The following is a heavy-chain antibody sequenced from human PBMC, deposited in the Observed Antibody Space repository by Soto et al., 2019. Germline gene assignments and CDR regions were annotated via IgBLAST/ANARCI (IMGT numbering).Heavy chain of an antibody. CDR2: INPSGDTT. J-gene: IGHJ4*02. CDR1: GYSVTSYY. CDR3: ASLGPWFGEPWRRQYFDF. D-gene: IGHD3-10*01. Sequence: QVQLVQSGAEVRKPGASVKVYCTASGYSVTSYYIHWVRQAPGQGLEWMGIINPSGDTTTYAQRFQGRVTMTRDTSANTIGMGLSSLRSEDTAVYFCASLGPWFGEPWRRQYFDFLGQGTQVTVSS. V-gene: IGHV1-46*03.